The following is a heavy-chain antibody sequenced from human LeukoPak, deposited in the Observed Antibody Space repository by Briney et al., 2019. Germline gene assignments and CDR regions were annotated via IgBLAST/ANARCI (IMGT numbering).Heavy chain of an antibody. V-gene: IGHV5-51*01. CDR1: GYSFTSYW. J-gene: IGHJ4*02. CDR3: ARPRGRYCSGGSCYRFDY. D-gene: IGHD2-15*01. CDR2: IYPGDSDT. Sequence: GESLKISCKGSGYSFTSYWIGWVRQMPGKGLEWMGIIYPGDSDTGYSPSFQGQVTISADKSISTAYLQWSSLKASDTAMYYCARPRGRYCSGGSCYRFDYWGQGTLVTVSS.